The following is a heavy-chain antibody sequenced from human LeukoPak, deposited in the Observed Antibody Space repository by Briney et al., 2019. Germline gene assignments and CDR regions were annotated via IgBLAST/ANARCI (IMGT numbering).Heavy chain of an antibody. D-gene: IGHD6-6*01. V-gene: IGHV4-39*07. J-gene: IGHJ3*02. CDR2: IYYSGST. CDR1: GGSISSSSYY. CDR3: ARKGLDLPDAFDI. Sequence: SETLSLTCTVSGGSISSSSYYWGWIRQPSGKGLEWIGSIYYSGSTNYNPSLKSRVTISVDTSKNQFSLKLSSVTAADTAVYYCARKGLDLPDAFDIWGQGTMVTVSS.